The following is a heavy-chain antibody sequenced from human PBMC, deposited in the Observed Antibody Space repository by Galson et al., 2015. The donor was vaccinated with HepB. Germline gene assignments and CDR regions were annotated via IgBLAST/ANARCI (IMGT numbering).Heavy chain of an antibody. CDR2: ISSSGSAI. J-gene: IGHJ4*02. CDR1: GFTFSNYT. V-gene: IGHV3-48*04. Sequence: SLRLSCAASGFTFSNYTMNWVRQAPGKGLEWVSYISSSGSAIYYTDSVKGRFTISRDNAKNSLYLQMNSLRVEDTALYFCARDLSSPRSAFDYWGQGTLVTVSS. CDR3: ARDLSSPRSAFDY. D-gene: IGHD2-2*01.